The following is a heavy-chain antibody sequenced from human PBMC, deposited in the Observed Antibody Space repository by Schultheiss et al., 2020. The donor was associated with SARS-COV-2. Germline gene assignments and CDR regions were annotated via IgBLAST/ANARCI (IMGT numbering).Heavy chain of an antibody. V-gene: IGHV3-23*01. Sequence: GGSLRLSCAASGLTFNNYAMSWVRQAPGKGLEWVSGISGSGGSTYYADSVKGRFTISRDNSKNTLYLQMNSLRAEDTAVYYCAKDREPSYSSYYYYYYGMDVWGQGTTVTVSS. D-gene: IGHD4-11*01. CDR1: GLTFNNYA. J-gene: IGHJ6*02. CDR3: AKDREPSYSSYYYYYYGMDV. CDR2: ISGSGGST.